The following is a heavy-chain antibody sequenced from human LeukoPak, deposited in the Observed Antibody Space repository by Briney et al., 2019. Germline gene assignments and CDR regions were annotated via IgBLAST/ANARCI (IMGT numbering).Heavy chain of an antibody. CDR2: INPNSGDT. V-gene: IGHV1-2*06. CDR3: ARVQTTVSPHLDY. J-gene: IGHJ4*02. D-gene: IGHD4-17*01. CDR1: GYTFTGYH. Sequence: GASVKVSCKASGYTFTGYHMHWVRQAPGQGLEWMGRINPNSGDTNYAQKFQGRVTMTRDTSTSTVYMELSSLRSEDTAVYYCARVQTTVSPHLDYWGQGTLVTVSS.